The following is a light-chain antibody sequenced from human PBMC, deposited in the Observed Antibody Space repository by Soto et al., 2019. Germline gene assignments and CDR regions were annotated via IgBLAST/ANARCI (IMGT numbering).Light chain of an antibody. CDR2: GAS. CDR1: QSVSSN. Sequence: EIVMTQSPDTLSVSPGERATLSCRASQSVSSNLAWYQQKPGQAPRLLIFGASTRATGIPARFSGSGSGTECTLTISSLQSEDFAVSHCQQYNNWPYTFGQGTTLEIK. V-gene: IGKV3-15*01. CDR3: QQYNNWPYT. J-gene: IGKJ2*01.